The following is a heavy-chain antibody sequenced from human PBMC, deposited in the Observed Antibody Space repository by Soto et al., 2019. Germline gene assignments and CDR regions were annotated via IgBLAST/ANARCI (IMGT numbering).Heavy chain of an antibody. CDR3: ARTSSTANFEG. V-gene: IGHV1-18*01. D-gene: IGHD1-26*01. CDR2: IRAFSGRK. Sequence: QVQLVQSGAEVKKPGASVKVSCQTSGFNFFNYGYTWVRQAPGQGLEWVGCIRAFSGRKDYAPKFQGRVTLTADTSTRTAYMELGSLTSDDTAVYYCARTSSTANFEGWGQGTLVTVSS. J-gene: IGHJ4*02. CDR1: GFNFFNYG.